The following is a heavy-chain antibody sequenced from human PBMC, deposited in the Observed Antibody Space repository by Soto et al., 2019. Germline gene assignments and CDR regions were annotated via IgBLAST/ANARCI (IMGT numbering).Heavy chain of an antibody. CDR1: GGSISSGDYY. D-gene: IGHD3-22*01. Sequence: KASETLSLTCTVSGGSISSGDYYWSWIRQPPGKGLEWIGYIYYSGSTYYNPSLKSRVTISVDTSKNQFSLKLSSVTAADAAVYYCASPADSSGYYPLLYWGQGTLVTVSS. CDR2: IYYSGST. V-gene: IGHV4-30-4*01. J-gene: IGHJ4*02. CDR3: ASPADSSGYYPLLY.